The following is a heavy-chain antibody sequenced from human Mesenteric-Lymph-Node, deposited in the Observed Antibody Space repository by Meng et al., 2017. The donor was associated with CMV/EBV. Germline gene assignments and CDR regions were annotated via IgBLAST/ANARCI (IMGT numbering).Heavy chain of an antibody. Sequence: SETLSPTCSVSGGSVSSDSYYWTWIRQPPGKGLEWIAYIYYTGSTKYNPSLKNRATISIDTSRNQFSLRLTSVTAADTAVYYCVRDRGWFDPWGQGTPVTVSS. CDR2: IYYTGST. CDR1: GGSVSSDSYY. V-gene: IGHV4-61*01. J-gene: IGHJ5*02. CDR3: VRDRGWFDP.